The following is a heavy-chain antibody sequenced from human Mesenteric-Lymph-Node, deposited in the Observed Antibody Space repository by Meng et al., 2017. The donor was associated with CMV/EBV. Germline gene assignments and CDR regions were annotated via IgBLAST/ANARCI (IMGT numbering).Heavy chain of an antibody. CDR1: GFTFNRYG. CDR3: ATAGSSGGDLAF. V-gene: IGHV3-30*02. D-gene: IGHD3-22*01. J-gene: IGHJ2*01. CDR2: IRYDGSDQ. Sequence: CTASGFTFNRYGMHWVRQAPGKGLEWVAFIRYDGSDQYYGDSVQGRFIISRDNSKNTQYLEMNSLRPEDTAMYYCATAGSSGGDLAFWGRGTLVTSPQ.